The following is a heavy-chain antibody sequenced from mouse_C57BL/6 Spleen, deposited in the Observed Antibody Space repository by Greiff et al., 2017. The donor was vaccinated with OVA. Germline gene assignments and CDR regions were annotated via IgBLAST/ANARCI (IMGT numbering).Heavy chain of an antibody. Sequence: EVKLVESGGDLVKPGGSLKLSCAASGFTFSSYGMSWVRQTPDKRLEWVATISSGGSYTYYPDSVKGRVTISRDNAKNTLYLQMSSLKSEDTAMYYCARHLGRNWGQGTLVTVSA. CDR2: ISSGGSYT. CDR3: ARHLGRN. CDR1: GFTFSSYG. V-gene: IGHV5-6*01. D-gene: IGHD4-1*01. J-gene: IGHJ3*01.